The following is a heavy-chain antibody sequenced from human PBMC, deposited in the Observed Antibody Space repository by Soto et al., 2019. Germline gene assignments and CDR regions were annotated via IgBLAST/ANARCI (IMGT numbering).Heavy chain of an antibody. D-gene: IGHD2-2*01. CDR1: GFTFSDHY. V-gene: IGHV3-72*01. Sequence: EVQLVESGGGLVQPGGSLRLSCAASGFTFSDHYMDWVRQAPGKGLEWVGRTASKDESYTTGYAATVKGRFTVSRDDSKSTLILQMNSLRTEDTAVYYCGRGYCTSPSCYRAHYGLDVWGQGTTVTVSS. J-gene: IGHJ6*02. CDR2: TASKDESYTT. CDR3: GRGYCTSPSCYRAHYGLDV.